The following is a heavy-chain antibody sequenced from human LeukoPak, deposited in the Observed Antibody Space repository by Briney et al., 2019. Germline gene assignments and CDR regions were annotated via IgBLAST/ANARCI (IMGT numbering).Heavy chain of an antibody. CDR3: ASGWLQLDY. J-gene: IGHJ4*02. V-gene: IGHV1-2*02. Sequence: ASVKVSCKASGYTFTGYYMHWVRQAPGQGLEWMGLINPNSGGTNYAQKFQGRVTMTEDTSTDTAYMELSSLRSEDTAVYYCASGWLQLDYWGQGTLVTVSS. CDR2: INPNSGGT. CDR1: GYTFTGYY. D-gene: IGHD5-12*01.